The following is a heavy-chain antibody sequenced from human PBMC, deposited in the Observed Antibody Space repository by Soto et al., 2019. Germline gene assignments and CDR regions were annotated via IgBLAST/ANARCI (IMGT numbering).Heavy chain of an antibody. CDR2: MYNTGST. D-gene: IGHD1-1*01. CDR1: GGSISGYY. CDR3: ARRYGYSFDY. V-gene: IGHV4-59*08. Sequence: PSETLSLTCTVSGGSISGYYWSWIRQPPGKGLEWIGYMYNTGSTVYNPSFKSRVTMSVDTSKNHFSLKLSSVTAADTAVYYCARRYGYSFDYWGQGTLVTVSS. J-gene: IGHJ4*02.